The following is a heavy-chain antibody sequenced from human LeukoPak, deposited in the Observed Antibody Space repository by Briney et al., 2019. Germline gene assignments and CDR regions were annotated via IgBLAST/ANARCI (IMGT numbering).Heavy chain of an antibody. Sequence: GGSLRLSRAAPGFTFSDYYMSWIRQAPGKGLEGGAVISYDGSNKYYEDSVKGRFTISRDNSKNTLYLQMNSLRAEDTAVYYCAKDPTTYFYDRFDYWGQGTLVTVSS. CDR3: AKDPTTYFYDRFDY. J-gene: IGHJ4*02. D-gene: IGHD3-22*01. CDR1: GFTFSDYY. CDR2: ISYDGSNK. V-gene: IGHV3-30*18.